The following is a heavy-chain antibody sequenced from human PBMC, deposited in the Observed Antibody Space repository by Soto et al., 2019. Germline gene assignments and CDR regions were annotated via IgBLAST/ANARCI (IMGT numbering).Heavy chain of an antibody. D-gene: IGHD3-3*01. V-gene: IGHV4-31*03. CDR3: ARDSYYDFWSGPRYYFDY. J-gene: IGHJ4*02. CDR1: GGSISSGGYY. Sequence: SETLSLTCTVSGGSISSGGYYWSWIRQHPGKGLEWIGYIYYSGSTYYNPSLKSRVTISVDTSKNQFSLKLSSVTAADTAVYYCARDSYYDFWSGPRYYFDYWGQGTLVTVSS. CDR2: IYYSGST.